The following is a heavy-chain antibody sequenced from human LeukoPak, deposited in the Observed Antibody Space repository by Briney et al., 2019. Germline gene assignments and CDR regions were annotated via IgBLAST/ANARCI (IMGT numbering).Heavy chain of an antibody. CDR2: ITPLLGMA. V-gene: IGHV1-69*04. Sequence: SVKVSCKASADTFKRYAISWVRQAPGHGLEWMGRITPLLGMANYTQRFQGRVTITADKSTHTAYMELSTLRSDDTAVYYCARDASYYGLDVWGQGTTVTLSS. CDR1: ADTFKRYA. CDR3: ARDASYYGLDV. J-gene: IGHJ6*02.